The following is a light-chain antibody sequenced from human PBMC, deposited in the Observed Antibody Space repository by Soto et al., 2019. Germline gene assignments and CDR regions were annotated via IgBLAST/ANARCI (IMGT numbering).Light chain of an antibody. CDR1: PSVTNF. V-gene: IGKV3D-20*02. Sequence: EIVLTQSPATLSLPPGERATLSCRASPSVTNFLAWYQQKPGQAPRLLIYGASSRATGIPDKFIGSGSGTDFTLTISRLEPEDFAVYYCQQYNNWWTFGQGTKVDI. CDR2: GAS. J-gene: IGKJ1*01. CDR3: QQYNNWWT.